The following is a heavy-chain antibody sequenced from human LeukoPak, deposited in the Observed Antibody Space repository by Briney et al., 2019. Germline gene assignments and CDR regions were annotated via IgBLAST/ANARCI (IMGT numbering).Heavy chain of an antibody. Sequence: ASVKVSCKASGYTFTGYYMHWVRQAPGQGLEWMGWINPNSGGTNYAQKFQGRVTMTRDTSISTAYMELSRLRSDDTAVYYCARDYPSDGSHTPHFFDYWGQGTLVTVSS. CDR2: INPNSGGT. CDR1: GYTFTGYY. V-gene: IGHV1-2*02. CDR3: ARDYPSDGSHTPHFFDY. J-gene: IGHJ4*02. D-gene: IGHD1-26*01.